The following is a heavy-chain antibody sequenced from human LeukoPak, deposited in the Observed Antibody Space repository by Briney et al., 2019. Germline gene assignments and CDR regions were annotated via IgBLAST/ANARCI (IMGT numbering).Heavy chain of an antibody. V-gene: IGHV4-39*01. CDR3: ARIITYYDFSCWFDP. D-gene: IGHD3-3*01. J-gene: IGHJ5*02. CDR2: IYYSGRT. CDR1: GGSISRSSYN. Sequence: SETLSLACSASGGSISRSSYNWGWIRQPPGKGLEWIGSIYYSGRTYYNPSLKSRVTISVDTSKNQFSLKLSSVTAADTAVYYCARIITYYDFSCWFDPWGQGTLVTVSS.